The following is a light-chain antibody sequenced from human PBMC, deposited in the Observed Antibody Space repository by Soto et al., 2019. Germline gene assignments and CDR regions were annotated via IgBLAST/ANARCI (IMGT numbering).Light chain of an antibody. V-gene: IGKV3-20*01. CDR1: QSFSSSY. Sequence: EIVLTQSPGTLSLSPGERATLSCRASQSFSSSYLAWYQQKPDQAPRLLLYGASSRATGIPDRFSGSGSGTDFTLTISSLEPEDFAVYYCQHYGSALFTFGPGTKVDVK. J-gene: IGKJ3*01. CDR2: GAS. CDR3: QHYGSALFT.